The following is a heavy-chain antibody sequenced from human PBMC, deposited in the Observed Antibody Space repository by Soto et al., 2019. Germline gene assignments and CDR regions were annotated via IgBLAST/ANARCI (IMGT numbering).Heavy chain of an antibody. J-gene: IGHJ3*02. V-gene: IGHV1-46*01. CDR3: AISRGPDYGDFRRSAFDI. Sequence: QVQLVQSGAEVKKPGASVKVSCKACGYTFTSYYMHWVRQAPGQGLEWMGIINPSGGSTSYAQKFQGRVTMTRDTSTSTVYMELSSLRSEDTAVYYCAISRGPDYGDFRRSAFDIWRQGTMVTVSS. D-gene: IGHD4-17*01. CDR2: INPSGGST. CDR1: GYTFTSYY.